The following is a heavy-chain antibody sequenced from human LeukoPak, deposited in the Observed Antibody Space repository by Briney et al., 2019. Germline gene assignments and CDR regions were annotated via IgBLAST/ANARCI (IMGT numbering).Heavy chain of an antibody. J-gene: IGHJ4*02. CDR2: TYYRSKWYN. CDR3: ARGWAFAY. CDR1: GDSVSINITA. V-gene: IGHV6-1*01. Sequence: SQTLSLTCAISGDSVSINITAWNWVRQSPARGLEWLGRTYYRSKWYNDDAVSVKSRITINPDTSKNQFSLQLNSVTPEDTAVYYCARGWAFAYWGQGTLVTVSS. D-gene: IGHD6-19*01.